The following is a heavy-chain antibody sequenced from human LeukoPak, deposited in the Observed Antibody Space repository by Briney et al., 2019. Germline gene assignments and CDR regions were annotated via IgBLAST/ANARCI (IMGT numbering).Heavy chain of an antibody. D-gene: IGHD3-9*01. Sequence: GGSLRLSCAASGFIFSSFGMHWVRQAPGKGLEWVAFIRYDGSNKYYADSVKGRFTISRDNSKNTLYLQMNSLRAEDAAVYYCAKDRTVLRYFDYRLDYWGQGTLVTVSS. CDR3: AKDRTVLRYFDYRLDY. V-gene: IGHV3-30*02. CDR2: IRYDGSNK. CDR1: GFIFSSFG. J-gene: IGHJ4*02.